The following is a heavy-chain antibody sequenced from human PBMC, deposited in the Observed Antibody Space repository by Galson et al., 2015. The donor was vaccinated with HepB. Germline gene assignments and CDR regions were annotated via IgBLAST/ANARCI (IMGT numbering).Heavy chain of an antibody. V-gene: IGHV3-7*03. CDR1: GFTFSSYW. J-gene: IGHJ4*02. CDR3: TRNWMPAIRDHNDF. CDR2: IKHDGSDE. D-gene: IGHD5-18*01. Sequence: SLRLSCAASGFTFSSYWMTWVRQAPGKGLEWVANIKHDGSDEWYVDSVKGRFSISRDNGKNSLYLQMNSLRAEDTTVYYCTRNWMPAIRDHNDFWGQGTLVTVSS.